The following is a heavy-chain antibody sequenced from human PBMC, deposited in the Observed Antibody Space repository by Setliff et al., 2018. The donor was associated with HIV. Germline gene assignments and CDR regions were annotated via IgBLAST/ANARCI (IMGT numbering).Heavy chain of an antibody. CDR1: GASISSHY. D-gene: IGHD6-19*01. CDR2: IHYTGST. CDR3: ARVPSSGWYGGHHYMDV. J-gene: IGHJ6*03. V-gene: IGHV4-59*11. Sequence: LSLTCTVSGASISSHYWTWIRQPPGRGLEWIGNIHYTGSTNYNPSLKSRVTISGDSSKKQFSLVLSSVTAADTAVYYCARVPSSGWYGGHHYMDVWGKGATVTVSS.